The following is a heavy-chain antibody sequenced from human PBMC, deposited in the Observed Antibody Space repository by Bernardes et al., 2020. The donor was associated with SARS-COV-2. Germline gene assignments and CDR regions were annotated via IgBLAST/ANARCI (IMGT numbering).Heavy chain of an antibody. CDR3: ATLKVPFDF. D-gene: IGHD3-10*01. J-gene: IGHJ3*01. CDR2: INPNSSGT. V-gene: IGHV1-2*02. Sequence: ASVKVSCRASGYTFAGYHMHWVRQAPGQGLEWMGCINPNSSGTNYAQKFQGRVTMTSDTSISTAYMELSRLTSDDTAVYYCATLKVPFDFWGQGTMVTVSS. CDR1: GYTFAGYH.